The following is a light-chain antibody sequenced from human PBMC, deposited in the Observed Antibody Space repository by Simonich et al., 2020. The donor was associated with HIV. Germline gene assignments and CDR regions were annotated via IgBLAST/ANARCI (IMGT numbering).Light chain of an antibody. CDR2: GTS. CDR3: QQYDNWPLT. J-gene: IGKJ3*01. CDR1: PSVSSN. V-gene: IGKV3-15*01. Sequence: EILLTQSPATLSVSPGERPPLSCRASPSVSSNLAWYQQKPGQAPRLVIYGTSTRATGSPARCSGSGSGTEVTLTISSMQSEDFAVYYCQQYDNWPLTFGPGTKVDIK.